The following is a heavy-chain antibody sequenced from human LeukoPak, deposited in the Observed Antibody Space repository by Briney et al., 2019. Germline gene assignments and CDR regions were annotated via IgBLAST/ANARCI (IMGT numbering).Heavy chain of an antibody. J-gene: IGHJ4*02. V-gene: IGHV1-18*01. D-gene: IGHD3-10*01. CDR2: ISPHNGYT. CDR3: ARGAVRGFKNDY. Sequence: GASVKVSCKASGYTFTSYGITWVRQAPGPGLEWMGWISPHNGYTNYVQNLQGRVTMTTDTSTSTVYMEVRSLRSDDTAVYYCARGAVRGFKNDYWGQGTLVTVSS. CDR1: GYTFTSYG.